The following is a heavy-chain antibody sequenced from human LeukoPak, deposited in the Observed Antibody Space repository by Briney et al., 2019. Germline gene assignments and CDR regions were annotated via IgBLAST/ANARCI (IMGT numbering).Heavy chain of an antibody. CDR2: IYYSGST. CDR3: ARGSWGCSSTSCYVNWFDP. V-gene: IGHV4-39*07. Sequence: SETLSLTCTVSGGSISSSSYYWGWIRQPPGKGLEWIGSIYYSGSTYYNPSLKSRVTISVDTSKNQFSLELSSVTAADTAVYYCARGSWGCSSTSCYVNWFDPWGQGTLVTVSS. D-gene: IGHD2-2*01. CDR1: GGSISSSSYY. J-gene: IGHJ5*02.